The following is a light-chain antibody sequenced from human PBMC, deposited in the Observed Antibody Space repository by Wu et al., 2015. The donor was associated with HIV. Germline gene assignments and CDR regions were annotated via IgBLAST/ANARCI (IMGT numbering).Light chain of an antibody. CDR3: QQYDSYSRM. CDR2: RAS. CDR1: QSINSW. Sequence: DIQMTQSPSTLSASVGDRVTITCRASQSINSWLAWYQQKPGKAPNLLIYRASSLESGVPSRFSGSGSGTEFTLTISSLQPDDFATYYCQQYDSYSRMFGQGTKVKSN. V-gene: IGKV1-5*03. J-gene: IGKJ1*01.